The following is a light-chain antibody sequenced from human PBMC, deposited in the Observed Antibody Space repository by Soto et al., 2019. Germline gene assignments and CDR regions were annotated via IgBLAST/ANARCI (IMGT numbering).Light chain of an antibody. Sequence: EIVMAQSQATLSLSPGDRATLSCRASQSISNYLAWYQQKPGQPPRILIYDASFRATGIPERFSGSGSGTDFTLSISSLEPEDFAVYYCQLSQQRSSLPPIAFAQGGRPEIK. CDR2: DAS. V-gene: IGKV3-11*01. J-gene: IGKJ5*01. CDR3: QLSQQRSSLPPIA. CDR1: QSISNY.